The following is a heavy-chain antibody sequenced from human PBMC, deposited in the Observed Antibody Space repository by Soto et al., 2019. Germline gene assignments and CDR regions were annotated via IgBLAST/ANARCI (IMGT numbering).Heavy chain of an antibody. D-gene: IGHD2-21*01. V-gene: IGHV4-34*01. J-gene: IGHJ6*02. CDR3: ARGKEVPIPGGMDV. CDR1: GGSFSGYY. CDR2: INHSGST. Sequence: SETLSLTCAVYGGSFSGYYWSWIRQPPGKGLEWIGEINHSGSTNYNPSLKSRVTISVDTSKNQFSLQLNSVTPEDTAVYYCARGKEVPIPGGMDVWGQGTTVTVSS.